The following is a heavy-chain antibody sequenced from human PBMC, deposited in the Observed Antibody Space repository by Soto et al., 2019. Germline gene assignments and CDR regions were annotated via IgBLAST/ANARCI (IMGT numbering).Heavy chain of an antibody. CDR1: GYTFTTYG. Sequence: ASVKVSCKASGYTFTTYGISWVRQAPGQGLEWMAWISPSNGNTNYAQSLQGRVTMTTDSSTNTAYMELRSLRSDDTAVYYCVRDGGWFDPWGQGTLVTVSS. V-gene: IGHV1-18*01. CDR2: ISPSNGNT. CDR3: VRDGGWFDP. D-gene: IGHD2-15*01. J-gene: IGHJ5*02.